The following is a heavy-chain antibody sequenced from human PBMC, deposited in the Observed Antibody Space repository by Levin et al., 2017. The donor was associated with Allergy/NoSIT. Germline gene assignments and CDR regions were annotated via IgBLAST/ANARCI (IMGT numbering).Heavy chain of an antibody. CDR2: ISSSSTTI. J-gene: IGHJ4*02. CDR1: GFTFSSYS. CDR3: VRGIVGSISAS. Sequence: GGSLRLSCAASGFTFSSYSMNWVRQAPGKGLEWVSYISSSSTTIYYADSVKGRFSISRDNAENSLYLQMNSLGDEDTALHYCVRGIVGSISASGGQGTLVTVSS. D-gene: IGHD1-26*01. V-gene: IGHV3-48*02.